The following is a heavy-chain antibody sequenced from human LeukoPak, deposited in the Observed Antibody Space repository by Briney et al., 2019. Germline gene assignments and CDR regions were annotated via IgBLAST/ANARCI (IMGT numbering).Heavy chain of an antibody. CDR1: GFTFSSYS. CDR3: ARGGANEPLSNDY. D-gene: IGHD4/OR15-4a*01. J-gene: IGHJ4*02. Sequence: GGSLRLSCAASGFTFSSYSMNWVRQAPGKGLEWVSSISSSSSYIYYADSVKGRFTISRDNAKNSLYLQMNSLRAEDTAVYYCARGGANEPLSNDYRGQGTLVTVSS. V-gene: IGHV3-21*01. CDR2: ISSSSSYI.